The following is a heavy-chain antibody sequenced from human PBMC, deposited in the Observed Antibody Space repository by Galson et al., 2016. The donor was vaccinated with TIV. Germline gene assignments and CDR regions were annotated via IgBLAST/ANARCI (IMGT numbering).Heavy chain of an antibody. V-gene: IGHV6-1*01. Sequence: CAISGDSVSSNSAAWNWIRQSPSRGLEWLGRTYCRSRCYYDYAVSVKSRITIESDTSKKQFSLQLNSVTSEDTAVYYCARVAGRNGATFHATCESFDFWGQGTKVTVAS. CDR3: ARVAGRNGATFHATCESFDF. D-gene: IGHD3-10*01. CDR2: TYCRSRCYY. CDR1: GDSVSSNSAA. J-gene: IGHJ3*01.